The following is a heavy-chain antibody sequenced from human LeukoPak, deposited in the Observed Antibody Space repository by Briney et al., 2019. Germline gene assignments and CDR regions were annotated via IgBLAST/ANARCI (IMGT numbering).Heavy chain of an antibody. Sequence: GTSVKVSCKASGGTFSSYAISWVRQAPGQGLEWMGRIIPILGIANYAQKFQGRVTITADKSTSTAYMELSSLRSEDTAVYYCARAIGYSSSWYDYWGQGTLVTVSS. CDR3: ARAIGYSSSWYDY. CDR1: GGTFSSYA. J-gene: IGHJ4*02. D-gene: IGHD6-13*01. CDR2: IIPILGIA. V-gene: IGHV1-69*04.